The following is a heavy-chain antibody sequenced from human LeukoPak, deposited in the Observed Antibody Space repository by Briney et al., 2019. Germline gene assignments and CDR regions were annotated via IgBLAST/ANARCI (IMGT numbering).Heavy chain of an antibody. CDR1: RFTFSDFG. V-gene: IGHV3-30*18. Sequence: PGGSLRLSCAGSRFTFSDFGMHWVRQAPGKGLEWVAVISYDGSNKYYADSVKGRFTISRDNSKNTLYLQMNSLRAEDTAVYYCAKDYYSGWYATAFDIWGQGTMVTVSS. CDR2: ISYDGSNK. CDR3: AKDYYSGWYATAFDI. J-gene: IGHJ3*02. D-gene: IGHD6-19*01.